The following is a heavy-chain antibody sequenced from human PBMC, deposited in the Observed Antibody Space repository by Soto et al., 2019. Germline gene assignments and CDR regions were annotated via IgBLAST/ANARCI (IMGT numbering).Heavy chain of an antibody. CDR1: GFTFSNYG. V-gene: IGHV1-18*01. J-gene: IGHJ6*02. CDR3: ARDIESVTAKHFFYYYAMDV. Sequence: ASVKVSCKASGFTFSNYGLNWVRQAPGQGLEWVGWVSANNGHTNYAQNLQGRVSMTTDTSTSTAYMELRGLRFDDTAVYYCARDIESVTAKHFFYYYAMDVWGQGTTVTVSS. D-gene: IGHD2-8*01. CDR2: VSANNGHT.